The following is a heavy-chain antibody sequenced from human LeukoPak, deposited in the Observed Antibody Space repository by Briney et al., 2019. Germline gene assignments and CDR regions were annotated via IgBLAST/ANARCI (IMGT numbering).Heavy chain of an antibody. V-gene: IGHV1-2*02. J-gene: IGHJ4*02. CDR2: INPSSGGT. D-gene: IGHD2-21*01. CDR1: GYTFTGYY. CDR3: ARALDSVSYFDY. Sequence: ASVKVSCKASGYTFTGYYIHWVRQAPGQGLEWIAWINPSSGGTNHAQKFQGRVTMTSDTSISTVYMELSRLRSDDTAVYYCARALDSVSYFDYWGQGTLVTVSS.